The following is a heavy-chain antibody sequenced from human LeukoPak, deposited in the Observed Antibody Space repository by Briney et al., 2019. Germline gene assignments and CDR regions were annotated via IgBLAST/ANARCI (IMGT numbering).Heavy chain of an antibody. CDR2: IHYSGTT. CDR1: GNSISSYY. J-gene: IGHJ4*02. Sequence: PSETLSLTCTVSGNSISSYYWSWIRQPPGKGLEWIGYIHYSGTTNYNPFLSGRVTISVDTSKNQIFLSLSSVSAADTALYYCVGGRQWLSFDSWGQGTLVTVSS. V-gene: IGHV4-59*01. CDR3: VGGRQWLSFDS. D-gene: IGHD6-19*01.